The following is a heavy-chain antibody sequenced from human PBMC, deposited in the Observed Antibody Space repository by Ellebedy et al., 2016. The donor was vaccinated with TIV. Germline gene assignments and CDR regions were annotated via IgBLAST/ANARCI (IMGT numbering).Heavy chain of an antibody. CDR2: ITDSGSRT. Sequence: GGSLRLXCAGSELNFSSSAVNWVRQAPGKGLEWVSGITDSGSRTFYSESVKGRFTISRDNSEKTVYLQMNSLRAEDTAVYYCAKDLGKEVTLDAFDIWGQGTTVIVSS. CDR3: AKDLGKEVTLDAFDI. V-gene: IGHV3-23*01. D-gene: IGHD1-26*01. CDR1: ELNFSSSA. J-gene: IGHJ3*02.